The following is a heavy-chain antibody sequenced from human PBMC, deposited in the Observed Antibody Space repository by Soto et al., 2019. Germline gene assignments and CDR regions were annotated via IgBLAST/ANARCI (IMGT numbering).Heavy chain of an antibody. V-gene: IGHV1-8*01. CDR3: ARTMGGIAAAGNDY. CDR1: GYTFSTYD. Sequence: QVQLVQSGAEVKKPGASVKVSCRASGYTFSTYDIDWVRLAPGQGLEWMGSMNPNTGNTEYAQKFQGRVTMTRDTCESTFYMELSSLRSEDTAIYYCARTMGGIAAAGNDYWGQGTLVTVSS. CDR2: MNPNTGNT. J-gene: IGHJ4*02. D-gene: IGHD6-13*01.